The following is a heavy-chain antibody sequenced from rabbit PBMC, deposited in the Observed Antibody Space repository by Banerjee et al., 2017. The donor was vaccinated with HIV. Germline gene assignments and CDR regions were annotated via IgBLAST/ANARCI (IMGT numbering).Heavy chain of an antibody. CDR3: AREDAGYGYVHFNF. D-gene: IGHD6-1*01. J-gene: IGHJ4*01. CDR1: GFSFSNIYY. CDR2: INTGSRNA. Sequence: QEQLEESGGDLVKPEGSLTLTCTASGFSFSNIYYMCWVRQAPGKGLEWIGCINTGSRNAYYASWVISRFTISKTSSTTVALHMTSLTAADTATYFCAREDAGYGYVHFNFWGPGTLVTVS. V-gene: IGHV1S45*01.